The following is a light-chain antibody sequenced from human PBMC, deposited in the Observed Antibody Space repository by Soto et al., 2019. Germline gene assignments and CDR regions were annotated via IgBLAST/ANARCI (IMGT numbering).Light chain of an antibody. CDR2: DAA. Sequence: DIQMPQAPSTLSASVGDRVTITCRASQSISSWLAWYQQNPGKAPNLLIYDAATLESGAPSRFSGSGSGTEFTLNISSLQPDDFATYYSQQYNSYPTCTLGQGTQVEIK. J-gene: IGKJ1*01. CDR1: QSISSW. CDR3: QQYNSYPTCT. V-gene: IGKV1-5*01.